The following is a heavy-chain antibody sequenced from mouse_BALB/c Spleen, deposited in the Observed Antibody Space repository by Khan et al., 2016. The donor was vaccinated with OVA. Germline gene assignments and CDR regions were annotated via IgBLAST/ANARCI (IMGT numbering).Heavy chain of an antibody. CDR2: IWGGGGT. CDR1: GFSLSRYN. J-gene: IGHJ4*01. Sequence: QVQLKESGPGLVAPSQSLSITCTVSGFSLSRYNIHWVRQPPGKGLEWLGMIWGGGGTDYNSTLKSRLNIRKDNSKSQVLLQMNSLQTDDTAIYYCARAYYRYDGYYAMDYRGQGTSVTVTS. D-gene: IGHD2-14*01. V-gene: IGHV2-6-4*01. CDR3: ARAYYRYDGYYAMDY.